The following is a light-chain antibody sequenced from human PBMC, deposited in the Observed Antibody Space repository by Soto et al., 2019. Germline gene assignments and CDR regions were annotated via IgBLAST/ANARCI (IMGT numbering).Light chain of an antibody. CDR1: QSVYSY. J-gene: IGKJ4*01. CDR3: QQRYNWPPLT. CDR2: DAS. Sequence: IVLTQSPPTLSLSPGERATLSCRASQSVYSYLAWYQKKPGQAPRLLIYDASSRATCIPARVSGSGSWTDFTLTISSLEPEDYAVHYGQQRYNWPPLTGGGRPEVEIK. V-gene: IGKV3-11*01.